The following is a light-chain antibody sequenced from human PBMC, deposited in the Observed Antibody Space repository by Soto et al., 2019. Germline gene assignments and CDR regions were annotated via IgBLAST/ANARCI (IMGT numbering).Light chain of an antibody. CDR3: SSYTSSSTVV. J-gene: IGLJ2*01. CDR2: EVS. V-gene: IGLV2-14*01. CDR1: SSDVGGYNY. Sequence: QSALTQPASVSGSPGQSITISCTGTSSDVGGYNYVSWYQQHPGTAPKLMIYEVSNRPSGVSNRFSGSKSGNTASLTISGLQAEDEDDYYCSSYTSSSTVVFGGGTKLTVL.